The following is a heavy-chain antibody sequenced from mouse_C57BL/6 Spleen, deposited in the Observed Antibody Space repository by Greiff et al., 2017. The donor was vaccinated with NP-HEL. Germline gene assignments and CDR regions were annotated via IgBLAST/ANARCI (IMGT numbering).Heavy chain of an antibody. J-gene: IGHJ3*01. CDR3: ARGDDYDEAWFAY. V-gene: IGHV1-22*01. CDR1: GYTFTDYN. CDR2: INPNNGGT. Sequence: EVQLQQSGPELVKPGASVKMSCKASGYTFTDYNMHWVKQSHGKSPEWIGYINPNNGGTSYNQKFKGKATLTVNKSSSTAYMELRSLTSEDSAVYYCARGDDYDEAWFAYWGQGTLVTVSA. D-gene: IGHD2-4*01.